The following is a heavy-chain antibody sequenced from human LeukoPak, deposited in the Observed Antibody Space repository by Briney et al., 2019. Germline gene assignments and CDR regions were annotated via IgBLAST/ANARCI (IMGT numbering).Heavy chain of an antibody. D-gene: IGHD3-10*01. CDR3: ARDQEMTYYYGSGSYSTNWFDP. CDR2: IYTSGST. Sequence: PSETLSLTCTVSGGSISSYYWSWIRQPAGKGLEWIGRIYTSGSTNYNPSLKSRVTMSVDTSKNQFSLKLSSVTAADTAVYYCARDQEMTYYYGSGSYSTNWFDPWGQGTLVTVSS. V-gene: IGHV4-4*07. J-gene: IGHJ5*02. CDR1: GGSISSYY.